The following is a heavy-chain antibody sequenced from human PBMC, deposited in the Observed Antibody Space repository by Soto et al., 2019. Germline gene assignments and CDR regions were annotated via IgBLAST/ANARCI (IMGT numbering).Heavy chain of an antibody. J-gene: IGHJ4*02. D-gene: IGHD2-8*01. Sequence: PSVTRSLTCAVYGGSFGGYYWCWIGHRPRKGLERVREITGSGSTNNIPSFKRRVTRLVDTSKNQFTMKFSSVPAAVTAVYYSARQYDRNGVCYAVVDYWGQGTLVTVSS. CDR1: GGSFGGYY. CDR2: ITGSGST. CDR3: ARQYDRNGVCYAVVDY. V-gene: IGHV4-34*01.